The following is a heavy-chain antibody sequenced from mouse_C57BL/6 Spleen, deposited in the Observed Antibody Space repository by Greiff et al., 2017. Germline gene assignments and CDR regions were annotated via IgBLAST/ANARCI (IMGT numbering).Heavy chain of an antibody. D-gene: IGHD2-5*01. J-gene: IGHJ2*01. Sequence: QVQLQQPGAELVRPGSSVKLSCKASGYTFTSYWMHWVKQRPIQGLEWIGNIDPSDSETHYNQQFKDKATLTVDKSSSTAYMQLSSLTSEDSAVYYWARKEASYINYNFDDGGQGTTLTVSS. CDR2: IDPSDSET. CDR1: GYTFTSYW. CDR3: ARKEASYINYNFDD. V-gene: IGHV1-52*01.